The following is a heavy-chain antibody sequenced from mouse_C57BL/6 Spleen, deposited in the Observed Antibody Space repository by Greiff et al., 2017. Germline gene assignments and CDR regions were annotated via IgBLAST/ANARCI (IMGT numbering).Heavy chain of an antibody. Sequence: VQGVESGPGLVAPSQSLSITCTVSGFSLTSYGVSWVRQPPGKGLEWLGVIWGDGSTNYHSALISRLSISKDNSKSQVFLKLNSLQTDDTATYYCAKRGTYYYGSSPYWYFDVWGTGTTVTVSS. CDR2: IWGDGST. V-gene: IGHV2-3*01. J-gene: IGHJ1*03. CDR1: GFSLTSYG. CDR3: AKRGTYYYGSSPYWYFDV. D-gene: IGHD1-1*01.